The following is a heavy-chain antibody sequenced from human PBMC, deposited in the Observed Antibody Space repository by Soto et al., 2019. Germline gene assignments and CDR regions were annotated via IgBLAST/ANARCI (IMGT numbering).Heavy chain of an antibody. V-gene: IGHV1-8*01. D-gene: IGHD5-18*01. J-gene: IGHJ6*02. CDR2: MNPNSGNT. Sequence: ASVKVSCKASGYTFTRYDINWVRQATGQGLEWMGWMNPNSGNTGYAQKFQGRVTMTTNTSISTAYMELSSLRSEDTAVYYCARGSSYGFYYYYYGMDVWGQGTTVTVSS. CDR3: ARGSSYGFYYYYYGMDV. CDR1: GYTFTRYD.